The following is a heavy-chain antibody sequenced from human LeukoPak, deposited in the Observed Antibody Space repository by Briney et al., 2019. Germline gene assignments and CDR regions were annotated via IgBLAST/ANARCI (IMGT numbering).Heavy chain of an antibody. J-gene: IGHJ4*02. D-gene: IGHD2-15*01. CDR2: IRYEGSNK. CDR1: GFTFSSYG. CDR3: AKDPYCSGGSCYSSVRRFDY. Sequence: GGSLRLSCAASGFTFSSYGMHWVRQAPGKGLEWEAFIRYEGSNKYYADSVKGRFTISRDNSKNTLYLQMNSLRAEDTAVYYCAKDPYCSGGSCYSSVRRFDYWGQGTLVTVSS. V-gene: IGHV3-30*02.